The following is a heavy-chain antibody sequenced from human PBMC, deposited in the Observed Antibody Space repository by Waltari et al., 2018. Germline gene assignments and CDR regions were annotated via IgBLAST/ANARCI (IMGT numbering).Heavy chain of an antibody. CDR3: TRDLYGSGGDWFDP. Sequence: EVRLAESGGGLVKPGGSLRLSCIASGFGSSDWVMNWVRQTPGTGLEWVSSIGGTHSNIFYAESVKGRFIVSRDNAKSSLYLQMDNLRAEDSGLYYCTRDLYGSGGDWFDPWGQGTLVTVSS. CDR2: IGGTHSNI. J-gene: IGHJ5*02. CDR1: GFGSSDWV. V-gene: IGHV3-21*01. D-gene: IGHD3-10*01.